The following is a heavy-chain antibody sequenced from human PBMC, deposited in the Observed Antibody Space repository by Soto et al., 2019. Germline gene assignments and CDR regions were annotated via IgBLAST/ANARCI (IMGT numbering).Heavy chain of an antibody. Sequence: PGGSLRLSCAASGFTFSSYDMHWVRQATGKGLEWVSAIGTAGDTYYPGSVKGRFTISRENAKNSLYLQMNSLRAEDTAVYYCARAKYYYDSSAPFDYWGQGTLVTVSS. J-gene: IGHJ4*02. V-gene: IGHV3-13*01. CDR2: IGTAGDT. D-gene: IGHD3-22*01. CDR1: GFTFSSYD. CDR3: ARAKYYYDSSAPFDY.